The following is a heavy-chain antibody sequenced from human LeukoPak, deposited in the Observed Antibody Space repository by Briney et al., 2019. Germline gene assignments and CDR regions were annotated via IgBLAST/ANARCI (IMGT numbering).Heavy chain of an antibody. J-gene: IGHJ5*02. CDR2: IYTSGST. V-gene: IGHV4-4*09. Sequence: PSETLSLTCTVSGGSISSYYWSWIRQPPGKGLEWIGYIYTSGSTNYNPSLKSRVTISVDTSKNQFSLKLSSVTAADTAVYYCARTYYDFWSGPNWFDPWGQGPLVTVSS. CDR3: ARTYYDFWSGPNWFDP. CDR1: GGSISSYY. D-gene: IGHD3-3*01.